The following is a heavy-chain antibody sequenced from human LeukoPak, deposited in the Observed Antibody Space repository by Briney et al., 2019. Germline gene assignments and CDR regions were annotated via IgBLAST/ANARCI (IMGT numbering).Heavy chain of an antibody. V-gene: IGHV3-21*01. CDR3: ARDQLQRINYGMDV. CDR1: GFTFSNYS. J-gene: IGHJ6*02. Sequence: GGSLRLSCASSGFTFSNYSMNWVRQAPGKGPGWVSSISSSSSYIYYADSVKGRFTISRDNAKKSLYLQMNSLRAEDTAVYYCARDQLQRINYGMDVWGQGTTVTVSS. CDR2: ISSSSSYI. D-gene: IGHD2-2*01.